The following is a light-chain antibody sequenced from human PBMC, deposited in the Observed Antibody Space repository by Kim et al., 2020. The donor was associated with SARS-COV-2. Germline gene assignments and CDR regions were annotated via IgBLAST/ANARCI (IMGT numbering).Light chain of an antibody. CDR3: QQYNNWPLT. J-gene: IGKJ1*01. V-gene: IGKV3-15*01. CDR1: QSVNSN. CDR2: DAS. Sequence: EIVMTQSPATLSVSPGERATLSCRASQSVNSNLAWYQQKPGQAPRLLIYDASTRATGISARFSGSGSGTEFTLTISSLQSEDFAVYYCQQYNNWPLTFGQGTKVEIK.